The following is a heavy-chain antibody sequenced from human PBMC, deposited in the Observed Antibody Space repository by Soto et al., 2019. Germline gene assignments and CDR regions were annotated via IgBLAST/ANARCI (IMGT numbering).Heavy chain of an antibody. V-gene: IGHV4-38-2*01. J-gene: IGHJ6*02. CDR2: IYHSGST. Sequence: SETLSLTCAVSGYSISSGYYWGWIRQPPGKGLEWIGSIYHSGSTNYNPSLKSRVTISVDTSKNQFSLKLSSVTAADTAVYYCARGLLRYFVHGMDVWGQGTTVTVSS. CDR3: ARGLLRYFVHGMDV. D-gene: IGHD3-9*01. CDR1: GYSISSGYY.